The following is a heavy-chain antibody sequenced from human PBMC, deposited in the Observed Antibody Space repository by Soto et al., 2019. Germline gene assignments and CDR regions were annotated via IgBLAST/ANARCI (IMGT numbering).Heavy chain of an antibody. D-gene: IGHD4-17*01. CDR2: IYHSGST. Sequence: SETLSLTCTVSGGSISSSSYSWSWIRQPPGKGLEWIGYIYHSGSTYYNPSLKSRVTISVDRSKNQFSLKLSSVTAADTAVYYCARAMTTVTTIDYWGQGTLVTVSS. V-gene: IGHV4-30-2*01. J-gene: IGHJ4*02. CDR1: GGSISSSSYS. CDR3: ARAMTTVTTIDY.